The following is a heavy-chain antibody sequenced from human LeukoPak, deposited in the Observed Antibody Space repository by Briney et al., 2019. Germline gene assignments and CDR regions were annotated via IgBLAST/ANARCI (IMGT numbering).Heavy chain of an antibody. J-gene: IGHJ4*02. CDR1: GFTFSSYW. CDR3: ARDASMPIVVVTAILYFDY. V-gene: IGHV3-7*01. CDR2: IKQDGSEK. Sequence: PGGSLRLSCAASGFTFSSYWMSWVRQAPGKGLEWVANIKQDGSEKYYVDSVKGRFTISRDNAKSSLYPQMNSLRAEDTAVYYCARDASMPIVVVTAILYFDYWGQGTLVTVSS. D-gene: IGHD2-21*02.